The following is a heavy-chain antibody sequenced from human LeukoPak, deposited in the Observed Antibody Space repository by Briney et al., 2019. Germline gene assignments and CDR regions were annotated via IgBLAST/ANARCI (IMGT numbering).Heavy chain of an antibody. CDR1: GFTFSSYG. V-gene: IGHV3-30*18. D-gene: IGHD1-26*01. CDR3: AKSEWERLVFTHSDY. Sequence: GGSLRLSCAVSGFTFSSYGMHWIRQAPGRGLEWVAIISVDGTYKYYTDSVKGRFTISRDNSKNTLSLEMSSLRVEDTAVYYCAKSEWERLVFTHSDYWGQGTRVSVSS. J-gene: IGHJ4*02. CDR2: ISVDGTYK.